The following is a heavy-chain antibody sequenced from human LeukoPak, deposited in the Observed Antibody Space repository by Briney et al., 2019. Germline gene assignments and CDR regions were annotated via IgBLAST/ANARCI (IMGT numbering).Heavy chain of an antibody. D-gene: IGHD4-23*01. V-gene: IGHV4-30-4*01. J-gene: IGHJ5*02. CDR2: IYYSGST. Sequence: PSETLSLTCTVSGGSISSGVYYWSWIRQPPGKGLEWIGYIYYSGSTYYNPSLKSRVTISVDTSKNQFSLKLSSVTAADTAVYYCARVYGGKPVGWFDPWGQGTLVTVSS. CDR3: ARVYGGKPVGWFDP. CDR1: GGSISSGVYY.